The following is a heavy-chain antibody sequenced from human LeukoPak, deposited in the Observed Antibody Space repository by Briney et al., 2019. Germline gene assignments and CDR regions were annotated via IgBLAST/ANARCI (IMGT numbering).Heavy chain of an antibody. V-gene: IGHV3-30*02. J-gene: IGHJ4*02. Sequence: GGSLRLSCAASGFTFSSYGMHWVRQAPGKGLEWVAFIRYDGSNKYYADSVKGRFTISRDNSKNTLYLQMNSLRAEDTAVYYCANNRLLEWLVFDYWGQGTLVIVSS. D-gene: IGHD3-3*01. CDR2: IRYDGSNK. CDR3: ANNRLLEWLVFDY. CDR1: GFTFSSYG.